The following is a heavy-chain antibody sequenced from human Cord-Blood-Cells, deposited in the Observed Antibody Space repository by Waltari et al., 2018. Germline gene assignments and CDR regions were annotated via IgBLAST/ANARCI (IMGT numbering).Heavy chain of an antibody. J-gene: IGHJ4*02. V-gene: IGHV3-49*05. CDR2: SRSKAYGGKT. CDR3: TRADGMITFGGVIVADY. D-gene: IGHD3-16*02. Sequence: EVQLVESGGGLVKPGRSLRLSCTASGFTFGDYAMSWFRQAPGKGLEGVGFSRSKAYGGKTEYAASVKGRFTISRDDSKSIAYLQMNSLKTEDTAVYYCTRADGMITFGGVIVADYWGQGTLVTVSS. CDR1: GFTFGDYA.